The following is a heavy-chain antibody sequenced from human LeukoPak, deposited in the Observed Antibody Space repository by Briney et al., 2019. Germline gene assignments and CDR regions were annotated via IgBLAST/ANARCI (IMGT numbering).Heavy chain of an antibody. V-gene: IGHV3-33*01. CDR3: ARVSSVAGTSSVPDYYYGMDV. CDR2: IWYDGSNK. D-gene: IGHD1/OR15-1a*01. CDR1: GFTFSSYG. Sequence: GGSLRLSCAASGFTFSSYGMHWVRQAPGKGLEWVAVIWYDGSNKCYADSVKGRFTISRDNSKNTLYLQMNSLGAEDTAVYYCARVSSVAGTSSVPDYYYGMDVWGQGTTVTVSS. J-gene: IGHJ6*02.